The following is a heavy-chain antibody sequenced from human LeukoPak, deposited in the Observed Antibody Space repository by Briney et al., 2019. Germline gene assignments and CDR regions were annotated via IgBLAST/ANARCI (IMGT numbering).Heavy chain of an antibody. CDR1: GYTFTGHY. CDR3: ARAQRNIVVVPAAPTY. J-gene: IGHJ4*02. V-gene: IGHV1-2*02. D-gene: IGHD2-2*01. CDR2: INPNSGGT. Sequence: GASVKVSCKASGYTFTGHYMHWVRQAPGQGLEWMGWINPNSGGTNYAQKFQGRVTMTRDTSISTAYMELSRLRSDDTAVYYCARAQRNIVVVPAAPTYWGQGTLVTVSS.